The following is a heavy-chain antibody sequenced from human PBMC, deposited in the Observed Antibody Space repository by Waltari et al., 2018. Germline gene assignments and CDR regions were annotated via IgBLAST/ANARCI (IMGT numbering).Heavy chain of an antibody. CDR3: ASEPSYYYDSSGYQD. CDR2: FNSDGSST. D-gene: IGHD3-22*01. J-gene: IGHJ4*02. V-gene: IGHV3-74*01. Sequence: EVQLVESGGGLVQPGGSLRLSCAASGFTFSSYWMHWVRQAPGKGLVWVTRFNSDGSSTSYADSVKGRFTISRDNAKNTLYLQMNSLRAEDTAVYYCASEPSYYYDSSGYQDWGQGTLVTVSS. CDR1: GFTFSSYW.